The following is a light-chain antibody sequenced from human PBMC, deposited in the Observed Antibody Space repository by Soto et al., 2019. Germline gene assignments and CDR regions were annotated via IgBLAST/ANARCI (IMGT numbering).Light chain of an antibody. CDR3: QQRSNWPIT. CDR1: QSVSNY. V-gene: IGKV3-11*01. Sequence: EIVLAQSPAGLSLSPGERATRCCRASQSVSNYLAWYQQKPGQAPRLLIYDASNRATGIPARFSGSGSGTDFALTISSLEPEDFAVYYCQQRSNWPITFGQGTRLEIK. CDR2: DAS. J-gene: IGKJ5*01.